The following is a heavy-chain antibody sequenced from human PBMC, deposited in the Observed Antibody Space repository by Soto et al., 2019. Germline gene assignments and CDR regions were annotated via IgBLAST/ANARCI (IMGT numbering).Heavy chain of an antibody. V-gene: IGHV4-59*01. CDR2: IYYSGST. Sequence: PSETLSLSCTVSGGSISSYYWSWIRQPPGKGLEWIGYIYYSGSTNYNPSLKSRVTISVDTSKNQFSLKLSSVTAADTAVYYCAREGADYGDYGGFDYWGQGTLVTVPQ. CDR3: AREGADYGDYGGFDY. J-gene: IGHJ4*02. D-gene: IGHD4-17*01. CDR1: GGSISSYY.